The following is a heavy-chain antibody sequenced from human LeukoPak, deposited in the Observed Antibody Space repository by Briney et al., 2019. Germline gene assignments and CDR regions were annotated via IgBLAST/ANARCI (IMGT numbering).Heavy chain of an antibody. D-gene: IGHD3-9*01. CDR2: INAGNGNT. CDR1: GYTFTSYA. J-gene: IGHJ5*02. V-gene: IGHV1-3*01. Sequence: ASVKVSCKASGYTFTSYAMHWERQAPGQRLEWMGCINAGNGNTKYSQKFQGRVTITRDTSASTAYMELSSLRSEDTAVYYCARGLDILTGRDWFDPWGQGTLVTVSS. CDR3: ARGLDILTGRDWFDP.